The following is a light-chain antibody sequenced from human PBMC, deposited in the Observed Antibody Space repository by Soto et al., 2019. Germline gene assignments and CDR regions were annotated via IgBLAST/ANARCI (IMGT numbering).Light chain of an antibody. CDR3: QQSYNSPKT. V-gene: IGKV1-5*01. J-gene: IGKJ1*01. CDR1: QTISSW. CDR2: DAS. Sequence: DIQMTQSPSTLSGSVGDRVTITCRASQTISSWLAWYQQKPGKAPKLLIYDASSLQTGVPSRFSGSGSGTEVTTTTSSLQPEDYATYYCQQSYNSPKTFGQGTKVDI.